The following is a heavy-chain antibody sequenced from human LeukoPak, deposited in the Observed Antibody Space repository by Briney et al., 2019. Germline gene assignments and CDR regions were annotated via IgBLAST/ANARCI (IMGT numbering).Heavy chain of an antibody. CDR2: IYTSGTT. CDR3: ARVYNWNYFDY. J-gene: IGHJ4*02. D-gene: IGHD1-20*01. Sequence: SETLSLTCTVSGGSFSSYYWSWIRQPAGKGLEWIGHIYTSGTTNYNPSLKSRVTISVDTSKNQFSLKLSSVTAADTAVYYCARVYNWNYFDYWGQGTLVTVSS. CDR1: GGSFSSYY. V-gene: IGHV4-4*07.